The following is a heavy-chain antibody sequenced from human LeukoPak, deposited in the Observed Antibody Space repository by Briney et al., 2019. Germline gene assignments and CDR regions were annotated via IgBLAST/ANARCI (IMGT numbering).Heavy chain of an antibody. J-gene: IGHJ4*02. Sequence: SETLSLTCAVYGGSFSGYYWRWIRQTPGKGLEWIGEINHSGSTNYNPSLKSRVTISVDTSKNQFSLKLSSVTAADTAVYYCARGAYYYGSGSYYRFDYWGQGTLVTVSS. CDR3: ARGAYYYGSGSYYRFDY. V-gene: IGHV4-34*01. D-gene: IGHD3-10*01. CDR2: INHSGST. CDR1: GGSFSGYY.